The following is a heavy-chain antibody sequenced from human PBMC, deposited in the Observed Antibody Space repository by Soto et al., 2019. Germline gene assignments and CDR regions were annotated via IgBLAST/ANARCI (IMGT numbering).Heavy chain of an antibody. CDR3: AREADIAVAGYYYYYGMDV. D-gene: IGHD6-19*01. Sequence: GASVKVSCKASGYTFTSYGISWVRQAPGQGLEWMGWISAYNGNTNYAQKLQGRVTMTTDTSTSTAYMELRSLRSDDTAVYYCAREADIAVAGYYYYYGMDVWGQVTTVTVSS. CDR1: GYTFTSYG. J-gene: IGHJ6*02. V-gene: IGHV1-18*04. CDR2: ISAYNGNT.